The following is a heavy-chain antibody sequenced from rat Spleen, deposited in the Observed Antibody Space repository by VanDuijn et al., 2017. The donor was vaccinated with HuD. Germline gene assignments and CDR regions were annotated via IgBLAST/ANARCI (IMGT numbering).Heavy chain of an antibody. Sequence: EVQLVESGGGLVQPGRSMKLSCAASGFTFSNYGMAWVYQAPTQGLEWVATIRYEVSSTLYRDSVKGRFTISRDNAKSTLYLQMDSLRSEDTATYYCARPLFDYSSYIYVDYVMDAWGQGASVTVSS. CDR3: ARPLFDYSSYIYVDYVMDA. V-gene: IGHV5-29*01. CDR1: GFTFSNYG. J-gene: IGHJ4*01. D-gene: IGHD1-2*01. CDR2: IRYEVSST.